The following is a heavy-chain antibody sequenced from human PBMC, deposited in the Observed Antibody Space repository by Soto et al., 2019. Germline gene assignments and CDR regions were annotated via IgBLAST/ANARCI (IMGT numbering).Heavy chain of an antibody. Sequence: QVQLVQSGAEVKKPGSSVKVSCKASGGTFSSYTISWVRQAPGQGLEWMGRIIPILGIANYAQKFQGRVTITEDKPTSTAYMELSSLRSEDTAVYYCARDGLKGSGYDLYYYYGMDVWGQGTTVTVSS. D-gene: IGHD5-12*01. V-gene: IGHV1-69*08. CDR1: GGTFSSYT. CDR2: IIPILGIA. J-gene: IGHJ6*02. CDR3: ARDGLKGSGYDLYYYYGMDV.